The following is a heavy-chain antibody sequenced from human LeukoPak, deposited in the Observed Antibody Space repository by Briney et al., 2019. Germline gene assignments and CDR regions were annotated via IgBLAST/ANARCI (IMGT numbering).Heavy chain of an antibody. CDR2: IKSKTDGGTT. CDR1: GFTFSSYV. V-gene: IGHV3-15*01. Sequence: GGSLRLSCAASGFTFSSYVMNWVRQAPGKGLEWVGRIKSKTDGGTTDYAAPVKGRFTISRDDSKNTLYLQMNSLKIEDTGVYYCTVGGRDYCSKGVCYVYWGQGTLVTVSS. J-gene: IGHJ4*02. CDR3: TVGGRDYCSKGVCYVY. D-gene: IGHD2-8*01.